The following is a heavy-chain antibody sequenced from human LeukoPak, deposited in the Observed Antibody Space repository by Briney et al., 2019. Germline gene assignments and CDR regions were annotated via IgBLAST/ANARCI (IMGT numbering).Heavy chain of an antibody. J-gene: IGHJ4*02. Sequence: SETLSPTCTVSGGSITSYYWSWIRQPPGKGLEWIGYIYYSGSTKNPSLKSRVTISLDTSRNQFSLRFSSVTAADTAVYFCARQASSSWFDYWGQGTLVTVSS. D-gene: IGHD6-13*01. V-gene: IGHV4-59*08. CDR3: ARQASSSWFDY. CDR2: IYYSGST. CDR1: GGSITSYY.